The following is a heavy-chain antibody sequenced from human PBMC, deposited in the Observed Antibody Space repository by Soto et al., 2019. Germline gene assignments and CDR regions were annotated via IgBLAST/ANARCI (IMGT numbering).Heavy chain of an antibody. D-gene: IGHD5-18*01. CDR3: ASVDTAMVTFDY. Sequence: SETLSLTCTVSGGSISSSSYYWGWIRQPPGKGLEWIGSIYYSGSTYYNPSLKSRVTISVDTSKNQFSLKLSSVTAADTAVYYCASVDTAMVTFDYWGQGTLVTVSS. V-gene: IGHV4-39*01. CDR1: GGSISSSSYY. J-gene: IGHJ4*02. CDR2: IYYSGST.